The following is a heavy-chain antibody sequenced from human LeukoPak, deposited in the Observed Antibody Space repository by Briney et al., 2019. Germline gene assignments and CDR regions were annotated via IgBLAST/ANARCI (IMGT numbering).Heavy chain of an antibody. CDR1: GGSISSYY. Sequence: SETLSLTCTVSGGSISSYYWSWIRQPAGKGLEWIGRIYTSGSTNYNPSLKSRVTISVDRSKDQFSLKLSSVTAADTAVYYCAGRRVGYYDSSRSNAFDIWGQGTMVTVSS. J-gene: IGHJ3*02. V-gene: IGHV4-4*07. CDR2: IYTSGST. CDR3: AGRRVGYYDSSRSNAFDI. D-gene: IGHD3-22*01.